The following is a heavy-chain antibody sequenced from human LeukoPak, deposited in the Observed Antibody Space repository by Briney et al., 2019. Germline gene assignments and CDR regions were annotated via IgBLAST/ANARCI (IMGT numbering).Heavy chain of an antibody. V-gene: IGHV4-61*08. D-gene: IGHD3-3*01. CDR3: ARYRDFWSGYYYYYYGMDV. CDR1: GGSISSGGYY. Sequence: SETLSLTCTVSGGSISSGGYYWSWIRQHPGKGLEWIGYIYYSGSTNYNPSLKSRVTTSVDTSKNQFSLKLSSVTAADTAVYYCARYRDFWSGYYYYYYGMDVWGQGTTVTVSS. J-gene: IGHJ6*02. CDR2: IYYSGST.